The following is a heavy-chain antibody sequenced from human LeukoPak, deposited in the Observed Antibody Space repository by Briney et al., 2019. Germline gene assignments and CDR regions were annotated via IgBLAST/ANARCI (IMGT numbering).Heavy chain of an antibody. V-gene: IGHV1-69*05. CDR3: ASGSHVWGSYRYTGPFDY. Sequence: SVKVSCKASGGTFSSYAISWVRQAPGQGLEWMGGIIPIFGTANYAQKFQGRVTITTDESTSTAYMELSSLRSEDTAVYYCASGSHVWGSYRYTGPFDYWGQGTLVTVSS. D-gene: IGHD3-16*02. CDR2: IIPIFGTA. CDR1: GGTFSSYA. J-gene: IGHJ4*02.